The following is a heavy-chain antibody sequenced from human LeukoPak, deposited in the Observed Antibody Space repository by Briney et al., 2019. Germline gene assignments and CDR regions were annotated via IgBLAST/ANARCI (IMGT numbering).Heavy chain of an antibody. CDR1: GFTFSSYW. J-gene: IGHJ4*02. CDR2: IKQDGSEK. CDR3: AKGNYYDFWSGRLGPLLDY. D-gene: IGHD3-3*01. Sequence: GGSLRLSCAASGFTFSSYWMSWVRQAPGKGLEWVANIKQDGSEKYYVDSVKGRFTISRGNSKNTLYLQMNSLRAEDTAVYYCAKGNYYDFWSGRLGPLLDYWGQGTLVTVSS. V-gene: IGHV3-7*01.